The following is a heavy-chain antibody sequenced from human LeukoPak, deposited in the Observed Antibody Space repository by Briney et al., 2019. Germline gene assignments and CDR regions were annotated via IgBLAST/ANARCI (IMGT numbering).Heavy chain of an antibody. V-gene: IGHV3-74*01. CDR1: GITISSYW. CDR2: INSDGSST. J-gene: IGHJ6*03. Sequence: GGSLRLSCAASGITISSYWMHWVRQAPGKGLVWVSRINSDGSSTTYADSVKGRFTISRDNAKNTLYLQMNSLRAEDTAVYYCASWGGRNYGEYYYYYYMDVWGKGTTVTVSS. D-gene: IGHD4-17*01. CDR3: ASWGGRNYGEYYYYYYMDV.